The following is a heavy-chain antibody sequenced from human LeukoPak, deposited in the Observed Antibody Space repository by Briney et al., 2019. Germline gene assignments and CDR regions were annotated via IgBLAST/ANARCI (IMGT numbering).Heavy chain of an antibody. CDR1: GFTFSTYN. Sequence: PGGSLRLSCAASGFTFSTYNMNWVRQAPGKGLEWVSSITSSSTYIYYADSVKGRFTISRDNAKNSLYLQMNSLRAEDTAVYYCARDPYSGGYGDYYYYYMDLWGQGTTVTVSS. CDR3: ARDPYSGGYGDYYYYYMDL. J-gene: IGHJ6*03. V-gene: IGHV3-21*01. CDR2: ITSSSTYI. D-gene: IGHD1-26*01.